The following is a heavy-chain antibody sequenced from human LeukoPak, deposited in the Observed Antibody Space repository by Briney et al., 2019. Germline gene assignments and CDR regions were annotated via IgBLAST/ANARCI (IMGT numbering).Heavy chain of an antibody. CDR1: GFTFSSYA. D-gene: IGHD3-16*01. CDR2: ISYDGSNK. CDR3: ARGGDSLGGNWFDP. Sequence: GRTLRLSCAASGFTFSSYAMHWVRQAPGKGLEWVAVISYDGSNKYYADSVKGRFTISRDNSKNTLYLQMNSLTGEDTAVYYCARGGDSLGGNWFDPWGQGTLVTVSS. V-gene: IGHV3-30*04. J-gene: IGHJ5*02.